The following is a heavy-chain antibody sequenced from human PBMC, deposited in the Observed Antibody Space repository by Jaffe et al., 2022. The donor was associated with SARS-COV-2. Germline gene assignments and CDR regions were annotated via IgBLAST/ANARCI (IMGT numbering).Heavy chain of an antibody. CDR3: AVLGEAAAATGGYYFDY. V-gene: IGHV1-69*01. J-gene: IGHJ4*02. Sequence: QVQLVQSGAEVKKPGSSVKVSCKASGGTFSSYAISWVRQAPGQGLEWMGGIIPIFGTANYAQKFQGRVTITADESTSTAYMELSSLRSEDTAVYYCAVLGEAAAATGGYYFDYWGQGTLVTVSS. D-gene: IGHD6-13*01. CDR2: IIPIFGTA. CDR1: GGTFSSYA.